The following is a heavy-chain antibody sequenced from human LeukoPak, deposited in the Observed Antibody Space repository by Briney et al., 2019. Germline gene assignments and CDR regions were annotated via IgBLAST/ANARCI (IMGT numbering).Heavy chain of an antibody. J-gene: IGHJ5*02. CDR1: GGSISSYY. CDR3: ARDPGGGNYYYGSGSYYGWFDP. CDR2: IYYSGST. D-gene: IGHD3-10*01. Sequence: SETLSLTCTVSGGSISSYYWSWIRQPPGKGLEWIGYIYYSGSTNYNPSLKSRVTISVDTSKNQFSLKLSSVTAADTAVYYCARDPGGGNYYYGSGSYYGWFDPWGQGTLVTVSS. V-gene: IGHV4-59*01.